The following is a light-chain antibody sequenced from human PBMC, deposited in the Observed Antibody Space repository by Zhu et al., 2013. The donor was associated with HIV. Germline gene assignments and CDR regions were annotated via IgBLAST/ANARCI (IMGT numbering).Light chain of an antibody. Sequence: QSALTQPASVSGSPGQSITISCTGTSSDVGDYNYVSWYQQHPGKAPKLMIYEVSNRPSGVSNRFSGSKSGNVATLIISGLQPEDEADYFCSSYTNRKTWVFGGGTRLTVL. CDR2: EVS. J-gene: IGLJ3*02. CDR1: SSDVGDYNY. CDR3: SSYTNRKTWV. V-gene: IGLV2-14*01.